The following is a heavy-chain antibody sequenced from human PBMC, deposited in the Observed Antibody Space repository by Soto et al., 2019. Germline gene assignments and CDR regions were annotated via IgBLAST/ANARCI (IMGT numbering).Heavy chain of an antibody. V-gene: IGHV3-23*01. CDR1: GFAFSNYA. CDR3: AKEGTITAALDY. Sequence: EVQLLESGGGLVQPGGSLRLSCAASGFAFSNYAMSWVRQAPGKGLEWVSGIGGSGATTNYADSVKGRLTISRDNARNTLYLQMSSLRAEDTAVYYCAKEGTITAALDYWGQGTLVTVSS. CDR2: IGGSGATT. J-gene: IGHJ4*02. D-gene: IGHD6-13*01.